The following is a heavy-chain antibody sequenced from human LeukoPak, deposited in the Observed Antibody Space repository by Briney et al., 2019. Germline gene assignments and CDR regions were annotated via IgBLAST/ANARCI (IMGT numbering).Heavy chain of an antibody. CDR2: ISCGGDTT. V-gene: IGHV3-23*01. J-gene: IGHJ4*02. CDR1: VFIYINNG. CDR3: AKTNGYYDY. Sequence: GGSLRLSCAASVFIYINNGLSWVRQPAGRGLEWVSGISCGGDTTYYAESVKGRFTISRHNSKNKLFLQMNSLTAEETAVYYCAKTNGYYDYWGQGPLVAVSS. D-gene: IGHD3-22*01.